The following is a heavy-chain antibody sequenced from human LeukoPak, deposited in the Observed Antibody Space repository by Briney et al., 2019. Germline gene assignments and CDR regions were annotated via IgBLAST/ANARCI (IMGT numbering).Heavy chain of an antibody. D-gene: IGHD3-22*01. Sequence: GGSLRLSCAASGFPFSSYEMNWVRQAPGKGLEWVSYISTSGDIIYSADSVKGRFTISRDNAKNSLYLQMNSLRAEDTAVYYCARVGQDHYDSSGYYNYWGQGTKVTVSS. CDR2: ISTSGDII. V-gene: IGHV3-48*03. J-gene: IGHJ4*02. CDR1: GFPFSSYE. CDR3: ARVGQDHYDSSGYYNY.